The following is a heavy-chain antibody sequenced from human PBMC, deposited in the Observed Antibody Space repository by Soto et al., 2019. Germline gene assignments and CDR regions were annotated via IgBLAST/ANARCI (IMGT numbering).Heavy chain of an antibody. CDR2: IYYSGST. D-gene: IGHD1-26*01. V-gene: IGHV4-39*01. CDR1: GGSISSSSYY. Sequence: QLQLQASGPGLVKPSETLSLTCTVSGGSISSSSYYWGWIRQPPGMGLELIGSIYYSGSTYYNPSLKIRVTISVDPSKNQFSLKLSSLTAAGTAVYYCAKNFIVGYYYGMDVWGQGTTVTVSS. J-gene: IGHJ6*02. CDR3: AKNFIVGYYYGMDV.